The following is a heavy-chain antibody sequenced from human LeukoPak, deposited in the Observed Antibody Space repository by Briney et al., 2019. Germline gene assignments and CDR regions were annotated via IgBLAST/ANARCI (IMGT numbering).Heavy chain of an antibody. CDR2: ISSSRSYI. V-gene: IGHV3-21*01. J-gene: IGHJ5*02. D-gene: IGHD6-6*01. CDR3: ARGREGIAARWWVEEPRWYFFDP. CDR1: GLTFSSYS. Sequence: SGGSLRLSCAASGLTFSSYSMNWVRQAPGKGLEWVSSISSSRSYIYYADSVKGRFTISRDNAMNSLYLQMNSLRAEDTAVYYCARGREGIAARWWVEEPRWYFFDPWGQGTLVTVSS.